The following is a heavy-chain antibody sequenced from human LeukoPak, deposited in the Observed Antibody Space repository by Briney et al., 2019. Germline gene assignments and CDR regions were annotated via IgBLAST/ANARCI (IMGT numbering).Heavy chain of an antibody. Sequence: ASVKVSCKASGYTFTGYYMHWVRQAPGQGLEWMGWINPNIGGTNYAQKFQGRVTMTRDTSISTAYMELSRLRSDDTAVYYCARDHRLAAGEDYWGQGTLVTVSS. CDR2: INPNIGGT. J-gene: IGHJ4*02. D-gene: IGHD4-17*01. CDR1: GYTFTGYY. CDR3: ARDHRLAAGEDY. V-gene: IGHV1-2*02.